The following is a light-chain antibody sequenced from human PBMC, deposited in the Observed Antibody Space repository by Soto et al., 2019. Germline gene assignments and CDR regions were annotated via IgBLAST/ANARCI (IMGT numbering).Light chain of an antibody. J-gene: IGKJ1*01. V-gene: IGKV3-20*01. Sequence: EMVLTQSPGTLSLSPGERATVSCRASQSVSSNYLAWYQQKPGQAPRPLIYGASSRATGIPDRFSGSGAGPDFTLAISRLESEDFAVYYCQEYGSSPWTFGQGTKGEIK. CDR3: QEYGSSPWT. CDR2: GAS. CDR1: QSVSSNY.